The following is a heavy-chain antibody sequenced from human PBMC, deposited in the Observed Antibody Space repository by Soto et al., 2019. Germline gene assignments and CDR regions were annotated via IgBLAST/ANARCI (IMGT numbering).Heavy chain of an antibody. J-gene: IGHJ5*02. Sequence: QVQLQESGPGLVKPSETLSLTCTVSGGSISSYYWSWIRQPPGKGLEWIGYIYYSGSTNYNPYLKSRVTISVDKSTNQFSLKLSSVTAAATYVYYCARHLGEAVAAEGWYWFDPWVQGTLVTVSS. V-gene: IGHV4-59*08. D-gene: IGHD3-16*01. CDR3: ARHLGEAVAAEGWYWFDP. CDR1: GGSISSYY. CDR2: IYYSGST.